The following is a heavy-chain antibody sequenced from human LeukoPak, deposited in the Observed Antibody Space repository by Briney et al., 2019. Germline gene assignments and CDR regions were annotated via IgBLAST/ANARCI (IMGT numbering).Heavy chain of an antibody. CDR2: ISWNGNSI. J-gene: IGHJ4*02. D-gene: IGHD1-26*01. CDR1: GFSFDDYA. CDR3: AKGGKWDVTPFDY. V-gene: IGHV3-9*01. Sequence: PGGSLRLSCAASGFSFDDYAMHWVRQAPGKGLEWVSAISWNGNSIVYADSVKGRFTIARDNAKNSLYLQVNSLRAEDTAVYYCAKGGKWDVTPFDYWGQGTLVTVSS.